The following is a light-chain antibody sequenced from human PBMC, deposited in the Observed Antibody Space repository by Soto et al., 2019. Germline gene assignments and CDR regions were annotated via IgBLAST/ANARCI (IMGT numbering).Light chain of an antibody. J-gene: IGLJ1*01. CDR1: SSNIGGNT. CDR2: SDD. Sequence: QSVLTQPPSSSGTPGQRVTISCSGASSNIGGNTVSWYQQLPGTAPKLLIYSDDQRPSGVPDRFSASKSGTSASLAISGLQSEDEAEYFCAAWDDGLKGLYVFGTGTKLTVL. V-gene: IGLV1-44*01. CDR3: AAWDDGLKGLYV.